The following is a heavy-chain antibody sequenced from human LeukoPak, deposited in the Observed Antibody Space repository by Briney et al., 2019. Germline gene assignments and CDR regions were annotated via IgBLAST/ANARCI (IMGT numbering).Heavy chain of an antibody. Sequence: ASVKVSCKASGYTFTSYGISWVRQAPGQGLEWMGWISAYNGNTNYAQKLQGRVTMTTDTSTSTAYMELSSLRSEDTAVYYCASPVMIAPWDAFDIWGQGTMVTVSS. J-gene: IGHJ3*02. CDR3: ASPVMIAPWDAFDI. V-gene: IGHV1-18*01. CDR2: ISAYNGNT. D-gene: IGHD3-22*01. CDR1: GYTFTSYG.